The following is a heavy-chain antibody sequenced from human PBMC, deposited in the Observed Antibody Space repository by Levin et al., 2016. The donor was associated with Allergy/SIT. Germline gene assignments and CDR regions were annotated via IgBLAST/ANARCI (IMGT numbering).Heavy chain of an antibody. CDR1: GYTFTNFD. Sequence: ASVKVSCKASGYTFTNFDINWVRQATGQGLEWMGWMNPNSGNTGYTQRFQGRVTMTRNTSISTAYMELSSLRSEDTAVYYCASRSSGAYYFAMDVWGQGTTVTVSS. CDR3: ASRSSGAYYFAMDV. J-gene: IGHJ6*02. V-gene: IGHV1-8*01. D-gene: IGHD3-9*01. CDR2: MNPNSGNT.